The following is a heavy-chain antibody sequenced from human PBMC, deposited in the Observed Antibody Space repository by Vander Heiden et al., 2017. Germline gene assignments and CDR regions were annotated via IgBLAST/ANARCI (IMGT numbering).Heavy chain of an antibody. D-gene: IGHD2-21*01. CDR3: ARRPTYGGQCFDF. CDR2: ISGSSGII. Sequence: EVQLVESGGGVVQPGGTLRLSCAASGFTLSTYSINWDRQAPGKGLEWVSYISGSSGIIYYADSVKGRFTISRDNAKNSVFLEMNSLRAEDTAVYDCARRPTYGGQCFDFWGQGTLVTVSS. CDR1: GFTLSTYS. J-gene: IGHJ4*02. V-gene: IGHV3-48*01.